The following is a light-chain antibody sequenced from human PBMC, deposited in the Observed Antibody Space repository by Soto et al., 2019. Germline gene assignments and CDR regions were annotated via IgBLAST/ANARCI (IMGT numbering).Light chain of an antibody. CDR2: AAS. V-gene: IGKV1-9*01. J-gene: IGKJ5*01. CDR3: QQLHGYPIT. Sequence: ILLTQSPSSLSASVGDRVTITCRASQGIDTSLAWYQQKPGKAPKLLIYAASNFQSGVPSRFSGSGPGTHFTLTISSLQPEDFATYYCQQLHGYPITFGQGTRLEI. CDR1: QGIDTS.